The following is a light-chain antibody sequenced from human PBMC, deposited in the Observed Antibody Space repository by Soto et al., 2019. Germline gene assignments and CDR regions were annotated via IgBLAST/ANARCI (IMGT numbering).Light chain of an antibody. V-gene: IGLV1-47*01. CDR1: SSNIGSNY. Sequence: QSVLTQPPSASGTPGQRVTISCSGSSSNIGSNYVYWYQQLPGTAPKLLIYRNNQRPSGVPDRFSGSKSGTSASLAISGLRSEVEADYYCAAWDDSLSACYVFGTGTKVTVL. CDR3: AAWDDSLSACYV. CDR2: RNN. J-gene: IGLJ1*01.